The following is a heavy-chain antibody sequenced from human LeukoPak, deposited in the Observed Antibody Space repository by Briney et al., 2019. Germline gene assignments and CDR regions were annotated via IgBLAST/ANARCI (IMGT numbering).Heavy chain of an antibody. J-gene: IGHJ4*02. Sequence: PGGSLRLSCAASEFTFSSYAMHWVRQAPGKGLEWVAVISYDGSNKYYADSVKGRFTISRDNSKNTLYLQMNSLRAEDTAVYYCARPTRRWIQLLYYFDYWGQGTLVTVSS. CDR3: ARPTRRWIQLLYYFDY. CDR2: ISYDGSNK. D-gene: IGHD5-18*01. CDR1: EFTFSSYA. V-gene: IGHV3-30-3*01.